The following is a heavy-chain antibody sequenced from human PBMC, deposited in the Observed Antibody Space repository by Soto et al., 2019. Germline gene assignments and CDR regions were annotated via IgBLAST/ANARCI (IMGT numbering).Heavy chain of an antibody. V-gene: IGHV3-23*01. CDR2: ISARGGSL. J-gene: IGHJ4*02. Sequence: EVQLLESGGGFVQPGGSLRLACAASGFSFSSYAMVWVRQAPGKGLEWVSVISARGGSLYFADSVKGRFTISRDNSKNVLSLEMNSLRAEDTSTYSCAKGSIEYSASVDNWGQGPLVLVSS. CDR1: GFSFSSYA. D-gene: IGHD5-12*01. CDR3: AKGSIEYSASVDN.